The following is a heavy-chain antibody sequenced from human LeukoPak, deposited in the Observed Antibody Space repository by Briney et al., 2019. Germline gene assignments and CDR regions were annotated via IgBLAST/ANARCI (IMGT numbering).Heavy chain of an antibody. Sequence: GGSLRLSCAASGFTFSSYWMSWVRQAPGKGLEWVANIKQDGSEKYYVDSVKGRFTISRDNAKNSLYLQMNSLRAEDTAVYSCARDYCSSTSCYPPQFDPWGQGTLVTVSS. J-gene: IGHJ5*02. V-gene: IGHV3-7*01. D-gene: IGHD2-2*01. CDR3: ARDYCSSTSCYPPQFDP. CDR2: IKQDGSEK. CDR1: GFTFSSYW.